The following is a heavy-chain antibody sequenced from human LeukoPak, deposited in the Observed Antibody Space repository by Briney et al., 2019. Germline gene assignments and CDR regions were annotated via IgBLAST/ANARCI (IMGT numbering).Heavy chain of an antibody. Sequence: SETLSLTCTVSGGSISSSSYYWGWIRQPPGKGLEWIGSIYYSGSTYYNPSLKSRVTISVDTSKNQFSLKLSSVTAADTAVYYCARHVVGATPAHFDYWGQGTLVTVSS. CDR2: IYYSGST. V-gene: IGHV4-39*01. D-gene: IGHD1-26*01. J-gene: IGHJ4*02. CDR1: GGSISSSSYY. CDR3: ARHVVGATPAHFDY.